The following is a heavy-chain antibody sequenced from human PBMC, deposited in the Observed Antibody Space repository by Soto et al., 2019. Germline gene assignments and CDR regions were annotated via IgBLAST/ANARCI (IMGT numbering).Heavy chain of an antibody. CDR2: ISYDGGLQ. D-gene: IGHD5-18*01. Sequence: QAHLVESGGGVVQPGRSLRLSCAASGFTFTSYGMHWVRQAPGTRLEWVAVISYDGGLQHYADSVKGRFTIARDNYKNMVLLQMNSLRADDTAGYYCVSDRRYGHASVPYSWGQGTLVSVSS. CDR1: GFTFTSYG. V-gene: IGHV3-30*03. CDR3: VSDRRYGHASVPYS. J-gene: IGHJ4*02.